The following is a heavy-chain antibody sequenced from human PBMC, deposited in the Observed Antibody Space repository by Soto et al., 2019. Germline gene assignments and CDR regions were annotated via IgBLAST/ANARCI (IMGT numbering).Heavy chain of an antibody. CDR3: ARGGILWWFI. V-gene: IGHV4-39*01. J-gene: IGHJ3*02. Sequence: SETLSLTCTVSGGSISSSSYYWGWIRQPPGKGLEWIGSIYYSGSTYYNPSLKSRVTISVDTSKNQFSLKLSSVTAADTAVYYCARGGILWWFIWGQGTMVTVSS. CDR2: IYYSGST. CDR1: GGSISSSSYY. D-gene: IGHD2-21*01.